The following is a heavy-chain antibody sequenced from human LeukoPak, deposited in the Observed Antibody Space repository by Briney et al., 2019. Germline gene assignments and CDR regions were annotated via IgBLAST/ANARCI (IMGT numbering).Heavy chain of an antibody. V-gene: IGHV3-23*01. CDR1: GFDFNTYA. Sequence: GGSLRLSCAAAGFDFNTYAMTWVRQAPGKGLEWVSSIANSGTSTYYADSVKGRFTISRDNSKNMLYLQMNSLRGDDMAIYYCAKELTRTAPIPQSGSDPWGQGTLVIVSS. CDR2: IANSGTST. D-gene: IGHD2-2*01. CDR3: AKELTRTAPIPQSGSDP. J-gene: IGHJ5*02.